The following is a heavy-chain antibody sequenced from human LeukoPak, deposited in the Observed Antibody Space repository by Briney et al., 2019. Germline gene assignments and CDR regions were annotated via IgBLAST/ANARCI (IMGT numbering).Heavy chain of an antibody. J-gene: IGHJ4*02. CDR1: GFTFSSYA. V-gene: IGHV3-23*01. Sequence: PGGSLRLSCAASGFTFSSYAMSWVRQAPGKGLEWVSAISGSGGSTYYADFVKGRFTISRDNSKNTLYLQMNSLRAEDTAVYYCAKTLGYCSSTSCEGPFDYWGQGTLVTVSS. CDR3: AKTLGYCSSTSCEGPFDY. CDR2: ISGSGGST. D-gene: IGHD2-2*01.